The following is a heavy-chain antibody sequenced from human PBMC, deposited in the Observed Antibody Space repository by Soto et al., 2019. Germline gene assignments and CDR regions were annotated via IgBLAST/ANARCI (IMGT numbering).Heavy chain of an antibody. V-gene: IGHV4-39*01. CDR2: IYYSGST. Sequence: SETLSLTCTVSGGSISSSSYYWGWIRQPPGKGLEWIGSIYYSGSTYYNPSLKSRVTISVDTSKNQFSLKLSSVTAADTAVYYCARHAPIDFWSSYSQRHNDYWGQGTLVTVSS. CDR1: GGSISSSSYY. D-gene: IGHD3-3*01. CDR3: ARHAPIDFWSSYSQRHNDY. J-gene: IGHJ4*02.